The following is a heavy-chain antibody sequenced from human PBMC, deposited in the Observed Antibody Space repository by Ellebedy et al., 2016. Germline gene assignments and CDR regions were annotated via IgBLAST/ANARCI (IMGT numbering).Heavy chain of an antibody. CDR1: GFNFSTYG. CDR3: ARGGGNYFDY. J-gene: IGHJ4*02. D-gene: IGHD2/OR15-2a*01. Sequence: GGSLRLSCAAPGFNFSTYGMHWVRQAPGKGLEWVAVIWYDGSDKYYADSVKGRFTISRDNSKNTLYLQMNSLRAEDTAVYYCARGGGNYFDYWGQGTLVTVSS. V-gene: IGHV3-33*01. CDR2: IWYDGSDK.